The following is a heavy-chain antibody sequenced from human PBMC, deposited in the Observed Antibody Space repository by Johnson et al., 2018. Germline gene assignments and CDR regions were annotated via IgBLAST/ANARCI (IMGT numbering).Heavy chain of an antibody. J-gene: IGHJ3*02. Sequence: VQLVESGGGVVQPGRSLRLSCAASGFTFSSYAMHWVRQAPGKGLAWVAVISYDGSNKYYADSVKGRFTIPRDNSNNTLYLQMNSLRAEDTAVYYCARVRSGYSYGYDAFDIWGQGTMVTVSS. V-gene: IGHV3-30-3*01. CDR2: ISYDGSNK. CDR3: ARVRSGYSYGYDAFDI. D-gene: IGHD5-18*01. CDR1: GFTFSSYA.